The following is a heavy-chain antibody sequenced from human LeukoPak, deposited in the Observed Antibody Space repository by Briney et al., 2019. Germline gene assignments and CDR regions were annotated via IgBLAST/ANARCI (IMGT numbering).Heavy chain of an antibody. Sequence: QPRGPLRLSCVALEFEPTYFWMTWVRRAPGKGLEWVANISPDGSESFYLDSVRGRFTISRDNAKKSLYLQMNSLRAEDTAVYYCATFVGTVSGSYTVPGGLLVWGKGTTVSVPS. J-gene: IGHJ6*04. CDR3: ATFVGTVSGSYTVPGGLLV. CDR1: EFEPTYFW. V-gene: IGHV3-7*01. D-gene: IGHD3-16*02. CDR2: ISPDGSES.